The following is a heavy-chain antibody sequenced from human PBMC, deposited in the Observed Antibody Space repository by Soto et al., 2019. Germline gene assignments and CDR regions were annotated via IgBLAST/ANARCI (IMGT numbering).Heavy chain of an antibody. CDR1: AGSIRSGDYY. CDR3: AGELGTFYFDH. D-gene: IGHD7-27*01. J-gene: IGHJ4*02. Sequence: QVQLQESGPGLVKPSQTLSLTCTVSAGSIRSGDYYWTWIRQPPGKGLGWIGYIDHSGSAYYNPSLKSRATLSIDTSNNLFSLKMTTVTAADTAAYYCAGELGTFYFDHWGQGTLVTVSS. V-gene: IGHV4-30-4*01. CDR2: IDHSGSA.